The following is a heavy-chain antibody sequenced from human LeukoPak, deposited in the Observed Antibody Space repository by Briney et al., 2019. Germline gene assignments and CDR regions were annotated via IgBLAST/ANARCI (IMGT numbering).Heavy chain of an antibody. Sequence: TGGSLRLSCAASGFTFSSYGMHWVRQAPGKGLEWVAVIWNGGSNKYYADSVRGRFTISRDNSKNTLYLQMNSLRDEDTAVYYCAKEGTSYCTNGVCHVDYWGQGTLVTVSS. V-gene: IGHV3-30*02. CDR1: GFTFSSYG. J-gene: IGHJ4*02. CDR2: IWNGGSNK. CDR3: AKEGTSYCTNGVCHVDY. D-gene: IGHD2-8*01.